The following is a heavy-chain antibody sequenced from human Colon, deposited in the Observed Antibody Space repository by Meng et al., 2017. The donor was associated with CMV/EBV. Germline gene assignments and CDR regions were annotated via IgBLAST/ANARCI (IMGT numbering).Heavy chain of an antibody. J-gene: IGHJ4*02. D-gene: IGHD3-22*01. CDR2: VSSYTGNT. V-gene: IGHV1-18*01. CDR1: GYTFTSYG. CDR3: ARDSKHYSESSGDSPRCDY. Sequence: ASVKVSCKASGYTFTSYGISWVRQAPAQGLEWVGWVSSYTGNTNYPDKFHGRLTMTTDTSTSTVYLELTSLRADDTAVYFCARDSKHYSESSGDSPRCDYWGQGTLVTVSS.